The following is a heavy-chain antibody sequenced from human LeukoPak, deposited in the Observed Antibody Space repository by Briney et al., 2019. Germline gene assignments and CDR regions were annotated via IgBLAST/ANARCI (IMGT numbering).Heavy chain of an antibody. D-gene: IGHD3-3*01. Sequence: ASVKVSCKASGYTFTSYYMHWVRPAPGQGLEWMGWINPNSGGTNYAQKFQGRVTMTRDTSISTAYMELSRLRSDDTAVYYCARTTSYDFWSGYSFNWFDPWGQGTLVTVSS. CDR2: INPNSGGT. V-gene: IGHV1-2*02. J-gene: IGHJ5*02. CDR1: GYTFTSYY. CDR3: ARTTSYDFWSGYSFNWFDP.